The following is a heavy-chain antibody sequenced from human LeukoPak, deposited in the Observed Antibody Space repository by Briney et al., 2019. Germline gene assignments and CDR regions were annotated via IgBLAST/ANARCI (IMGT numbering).Heavy chain of an antibody. CDR2: ISAYNGNT. Sequence: GASVNVSHKSSVYTLTSYCLSWVRPAPGQGLEWVGWISAYNGNTNYTQKLQGRVTMTTDTSTSTAYMELRSLRSDDTAVYYCARENANSGTSGWGQGTLVTDSS. CDR1: VYTLTSYC. CDR3: ARENANSGTSG. V-gene: IGHV1-18*01. J-gene: IGHJ4*02. D-gene: IGHD5-12*01.